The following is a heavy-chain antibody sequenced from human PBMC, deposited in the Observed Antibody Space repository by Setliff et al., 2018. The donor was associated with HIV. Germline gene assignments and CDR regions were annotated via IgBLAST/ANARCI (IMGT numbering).Heavy chain of an antibody. D-gene: IGHD3-22*01. Sequence: PSETLSLTCTVSGDSISSYSWSWIRQPPGKGLEWIGHIYYSGRTNYNPSLKSRVTISVDTSKNQFSLKLSSVTAADTAVYYCARDVGSHYDSREYYFDYWGQGTRVTVS. CDR2: IYYSGRT. CDR3: ARDVGSHYDSREYYFDY. CDR1: GDSISSYS. J-gene: IGHJ4*02. V-gene: IGHV4-59*01.